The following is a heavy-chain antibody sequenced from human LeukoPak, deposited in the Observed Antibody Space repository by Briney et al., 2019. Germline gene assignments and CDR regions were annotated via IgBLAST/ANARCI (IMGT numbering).Heavy chain of an antibody. CDR2: IKQDGSEK. Sequence: GGSLRLSCAASGFTFSSYWMGWVRQAPGKGLEWVANIKQDGSEKYYVDSVKGRFIISRDNAKNSLYLQMSSLTAEDTAVYYCARGRGVSRWGQGTLVTVSS. CDR1: GFTFSSYW. D-gene: IGHD5-24*01. CDR3: ARGRGVSR. J-gene: IGHJ4*02. V-gene: IGHV3-7*01.